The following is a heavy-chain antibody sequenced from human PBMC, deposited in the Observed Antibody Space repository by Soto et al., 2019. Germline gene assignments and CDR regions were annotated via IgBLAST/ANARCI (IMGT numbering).Heavy chain of an antibody. CDR2: ISGSGGST. J-gene: IGHJ3*02. CDR3: AKDLQHQPPHDAFDI. D-gene: IGHD6-13*01. Sequence: GGSLRLSCSASGFTFSSYAMRWVRQAPGKGLEWVSAISGSGGSTYYADSVKGRFTISRDNSKNTLYLQMNSLRAEDTAVYYCAKDLQHQPPHDAFDIWGQGTMVTVSS. CDR1: GFTFSSYA. V-gene: IGHV3-23*01.